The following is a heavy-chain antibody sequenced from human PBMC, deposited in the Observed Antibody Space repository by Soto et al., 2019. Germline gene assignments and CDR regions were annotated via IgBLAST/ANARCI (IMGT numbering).Heavy chain of an antibody. Sequence: SETLSLTCAVCGGSFSGYYWTWIRQPPGTGLEWIGEINHSGSTNYNPSLKSRVTISVDTSKNQFSLKLTSVTAADTAVYYCARENSGWYEGFDYWGQGTLVTVSS. CDR2: INHSGST. J-gene: IGHJ4*02. V-gene: IGHV4-34*01. CDR3: ARENSGWYEGFDY. D-gene: IGHD6-19*01. CDR1: GGSFSGYY.